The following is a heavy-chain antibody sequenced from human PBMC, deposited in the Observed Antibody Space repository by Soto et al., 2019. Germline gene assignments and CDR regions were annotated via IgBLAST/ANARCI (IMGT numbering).Heavy chain of an antibody. Sequence: SETLSLTCTVSGGSISSSSYYWGWIRQPPGKGLEWIGSIYYSGSTYYNPSLKSRVTISVDTSKNQFSLKLSSVTAADTAVYYCARDKITGLFDYWGQGTLVTV. J-gene: IGHJ4*02. CDR2: IYYSGST. CDR1: GGSISSSSYY. V-gene: IGHV4-39*02. CDR3: ARDKITGLFDY. D-gene: IGHD2-8*02.